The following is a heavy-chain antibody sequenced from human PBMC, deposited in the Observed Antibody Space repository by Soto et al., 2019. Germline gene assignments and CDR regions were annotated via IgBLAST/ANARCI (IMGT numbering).Heavy chain of an antibody. CDR1: GFTVSSNY. J-gene: IGHJ5*02. D-gene: IGHD3-10*01. CDR2: IYSGGST. Sequence: GGSLRLSCAASGFTVSSNYMSWVRQAPGKGLEWVSVIYSGGSTYYADSVKGRFTISRDNSKNTLYLQMNSLRAEDTAVYYCAKNPHYGSGSYYEVWFDPPGQGTLVTVSS. V-gene: IGHV3-66*01. CDR3: AKNPHYGSGSYYEVWFDP.